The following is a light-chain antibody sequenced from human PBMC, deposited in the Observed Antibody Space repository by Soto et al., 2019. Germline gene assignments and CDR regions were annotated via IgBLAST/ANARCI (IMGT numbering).Light chain of an antibody. CDR2: GAS. CDR1: QSVSSSY. V-gene: IGKV3-20*01. Sequence: EIVLTQSPGTLSLSPGARATLSCRASQSVSSSYLAWYQQKPGQAPRLLIYGASSRATGIPDRFSGSGSGTDFTLTISRLEPEDFAVYYCQQYGSSPPVTLGQGTKVDIK. J-gene: IGKJ1*01. CDR3: QQYGSSPPVT.